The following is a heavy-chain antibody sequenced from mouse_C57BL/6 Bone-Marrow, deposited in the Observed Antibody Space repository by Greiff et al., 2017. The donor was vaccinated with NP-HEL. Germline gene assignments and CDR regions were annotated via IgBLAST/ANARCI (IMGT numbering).Heavy chain of an antibody. CDR2: SRNKANDYTT. CDR1: GFTFSDFY. D-gene: IGHD4-1*01. CDR3: ARDNCDWYFDV. J-gene: IGHJ2*01. V-gene: IGHV7-1*01. Sequence: EVMLVESGGGLVQSGRSLRLSCATSGFTFSDFYMEWVRQAPGKGLEWIAASRNKANDYTTEYSASVKGRFIVSRDTYQSILYLQMNALRAEDTAIYYCARDNCDWYFDVWGQGTTLTVSS.